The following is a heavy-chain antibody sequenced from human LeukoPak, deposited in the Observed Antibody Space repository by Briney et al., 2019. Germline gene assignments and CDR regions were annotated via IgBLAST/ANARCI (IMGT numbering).Heavy chain of an antibody. J-gene: IGHJ4*02. Sequence: GSLRLSFAASGFTFSSYCMKWVRQAPGKGLEWVLSISSSSSYIYYADSVKGRFTISRDNAKNSLYLQMNSLRAEDTAVYYCARGYQSYGGNSLNFDYWGQGTLVTVSS. CDR2: ISSSSSYI. D-gene: IGHD4-23*01. V-gene: IGHV3-21*01. CDR1: GFTFSSYC. CDR3: ARGYQSYGGNSLNFDY.